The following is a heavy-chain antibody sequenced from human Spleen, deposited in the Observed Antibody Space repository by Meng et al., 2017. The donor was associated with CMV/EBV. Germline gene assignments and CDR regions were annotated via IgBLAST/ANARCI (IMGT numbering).Heavy chain of an antibody. V-gene: IGHV3-74*01. CDR3: ATKLYSSSWYGVDAFDI. Sequence: GESLKISCAASGFMFSSDWMHWVHQAPGKGLVWVSRINSDGSITTYADSVKGRFTISRDNAKNTLYLQMNSLRAEDTAVYYCATKLYSSSWYGVDAFDIWGQGTMVTVSS. J-gene: IGHJ3*02. CDR2: INSDGSIT. D-gene: IGHD6-13*01. CDR1: GFMFSSDW.